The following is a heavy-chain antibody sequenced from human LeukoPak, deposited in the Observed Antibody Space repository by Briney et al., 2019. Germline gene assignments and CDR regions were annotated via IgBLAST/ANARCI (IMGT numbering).Heavy chain of an antibody. D-gene: IGHD4-11*01. Sequence: SETLSLTCTVSGGSISSSSYYWGWIRQPPGKGLEWIGSIYYSGSTYYNPSLKSRVTISVDTSKNQFSLKLSSVTAADTAVYYCARMAHDYPLVHFDYWGQGTLVTVSS. CDR1: GGSISSSSYY. CDR2: IYYSGST. J-gene: IGHJ4*02. V-gene: IGHV4-39*01. CDR3: ARMAHDYPLVHFDY.